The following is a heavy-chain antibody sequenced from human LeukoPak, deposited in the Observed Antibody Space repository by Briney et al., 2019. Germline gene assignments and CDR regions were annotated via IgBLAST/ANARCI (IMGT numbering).Heavy chain of an antibody. V-gene: IGHV3-15*07. CDR2: IKSKTDGGTT. D-gene: IGHD3-22*01. CDR3: TTDWGGDYYDSSGYV. J-gene: IGHJ4*02. CDR1: GFTFSNAW. Sequence: GGSLRLSCAASGFTFSNAWMNWVRQAPGKGLEWVGRIKSKTDGGTTDYAAPVKGRFTISRDDSKNTLYLQMNSLKTEDTAVYYCTTDWGGDYYDSSGYVWGQGTLVTVSS.